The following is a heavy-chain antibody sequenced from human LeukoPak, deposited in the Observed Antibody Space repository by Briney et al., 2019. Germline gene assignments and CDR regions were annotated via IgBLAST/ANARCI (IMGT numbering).Heavy chain of an antibody. J-gene: IGHJ4*02. CDR3: AREGSSWFQFDY. CDR1: GYTFTSYY. Sequence: ASVKVSCKASGYTFTSYYMHWVRQAPGQGLEWMGIINPSGGSTGYAQKFQGRVTMTRDTSTSTVYMELSSLRSEDTAVYYCAREGSSWFQFDYWGQGTLVTVSS. D-gene: IGHD6-13*01. CDR2: INPSGGST. V-gene: IGHV1-46*01.